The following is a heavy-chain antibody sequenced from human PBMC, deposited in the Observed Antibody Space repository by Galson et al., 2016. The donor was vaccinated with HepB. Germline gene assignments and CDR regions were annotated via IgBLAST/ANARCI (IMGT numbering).Heavy chain of an antibody. CDR3: AREEIHDYYDSSGYPFDY. D-gene: IGHD3-22*01. V-gene: IGHV3-74*01. CDR1: GFTFSSYW. CDR2: INSDGSST. Sequence: SLRLSCAASGFTFSSYWMHWVRQAPGKGLVWVSRINSDGSSTSYADSVKGRFTISRDNAKNTLYLQMNSLRAEDTAVYYCAREEIHDYYDSSGYPFDYWGQGTLVTVSS. J-gene: IGHJ4*02.